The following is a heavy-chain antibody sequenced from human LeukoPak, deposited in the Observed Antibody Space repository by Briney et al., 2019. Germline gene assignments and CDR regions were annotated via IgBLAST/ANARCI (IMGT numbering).Heavy chain of an antibody. Sequence: SVKVSCKASGGTFSSYAISWVRQAPGQGLEWMGGIIPIFGTANYAQKFRGRVTITTDESTSTAYMELSSLRSEGTAVYYCAREVYSNYWDYFDYWGQGTLVTVSS. V-gene: IGHV1-69*05. D-gene: IGHD4-11*01. CDR1: GGTFSSYA. J-gene: IGHJ4*02. CDR2: IIPIFGTA. CDR3: AREVYSNYWDYFDY.